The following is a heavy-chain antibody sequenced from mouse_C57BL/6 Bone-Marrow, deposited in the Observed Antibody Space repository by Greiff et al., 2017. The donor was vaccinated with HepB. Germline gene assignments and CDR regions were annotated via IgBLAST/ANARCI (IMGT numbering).Heavy chain of an antibody. Sequence: QVQLQQSGPELVKPGASVKISCKASGYAFSSSWMNWVKQRPGKGLEWIGWFYPGSGSIKYNEKFKDKATLTADKSSSTVYMELSRLTSEDSAVYFCARHPYYYGSSYPYTFDYWGQGTTLTVSS. CDR1: GYAFSSSW. CDR3: ARHPYYYGSSYPYTFDY. J-gene: IGHJ2*01. D-gene: IGHD1-1*01. CDR2: FYPGSGSI. V-gene: IGHV1-62-2*01.